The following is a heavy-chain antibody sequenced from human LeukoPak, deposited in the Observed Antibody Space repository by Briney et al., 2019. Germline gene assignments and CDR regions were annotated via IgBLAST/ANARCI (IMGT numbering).Heavy chain of an antibody. Sequence: PGGSLRLSCAASGFTFSSYAMSWVRQAPGKGLEWVSAISGSGGSTYYADSVKGRFTISRDNSKNTLNLQMNSLRAEDTAVYYCAKGQRIAVAGNFDYWGQGTLVTVSS. D-gene: IGHD6-19*01. CDR2: ISGSGGST. J-gene: IGHJ4*02. V-gene: IGHV3-23*01. CDR1: GFTFSSYA. CDR3: AKGQRIAVAGNFDY.